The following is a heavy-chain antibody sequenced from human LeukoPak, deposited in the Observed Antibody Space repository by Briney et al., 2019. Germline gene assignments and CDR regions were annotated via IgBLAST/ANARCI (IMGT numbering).Heavy chain of an antibody. D-gene: IGHD3-3*01. CDR1: GFTVSSNY. V-gene: IGHV4-30-4*08. CDR2: IYYSGST. CDR3: ASRRITIFGVASNDAFDI. Sequence: LRLSCAASGFTVSSNYMSWVRQPPGKGLEWIGYIYYSGSTYYNPSLKSRVTISVDTSKNQFSLKLSSVTAADTAVYSCASRRITIFGVASNDAFDIWGQGTMVTVSS. J-gene: IGHJ3*02.